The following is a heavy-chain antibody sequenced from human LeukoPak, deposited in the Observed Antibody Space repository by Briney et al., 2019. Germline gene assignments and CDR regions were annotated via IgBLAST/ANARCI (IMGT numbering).Heavy chain of an antibody. CDR3: ASVFGSYYDSSGYYNYEYFQH. Sequence: GGSLRLSCAASGFTFSSYSMNWVRQAPGKGLEWVSSISSSSSYIYYADSVKGRFTISRDNAKNSLYPQMNSLRAEDTAVYYCASVFGSYYDSSGYYNYEYFQHWGQGTLVTVSS. J-gene: IGHJ1*01. V-gene: IGHV3-21*04. CDR1: GFTFSSYS. CDR2: ISSSSSYI. D-gene: IGHD3-22*01.